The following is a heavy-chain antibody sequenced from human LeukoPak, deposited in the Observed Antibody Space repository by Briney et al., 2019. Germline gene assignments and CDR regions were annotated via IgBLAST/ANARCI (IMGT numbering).Heavy chain of an antibody. Sequence: SETLSLTCTVSGYSISSGYYWGWIRQPPGKGLEWIGSIYHSGSTYYNPSLRGRVTISVDTSKNQFSLKLTSVTAADTAIYYCARDTARPKYYDYWGQGTQVTVSS. V-gene: IGHV4-38-2*02. CDR1: GYSISSGYY. CDR3: ARDTARPKYYDY. CDR2: IYHSGST. D-gene: IGHD5-18*01. J-gene: IGHJ4*02.